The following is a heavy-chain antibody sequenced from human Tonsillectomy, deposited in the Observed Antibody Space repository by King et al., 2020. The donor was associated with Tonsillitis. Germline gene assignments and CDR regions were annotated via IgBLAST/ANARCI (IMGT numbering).Heavy chain of an antibody. D-gene: IGHD3-9*01. V-gene: IGHV3-21*01. CDR3: AREGTGDFDLLLYFYFYYGLDV. CDR2: ISTTGTYI. CDR1: GFTFSSYS. Sequence: QLVQSGGGLVKPGGSLRLSCAASGFTFSSYSMNWVRQAPGKGLEWVSSISTTGTYIYYPDSVKGRFTISRDNAKNSLYLQMNSLTAEDTAVYYCAREGTGDFDLLLYFYFYYGLDVWGQGTTVTVSS. J-gene: IGHJ6*02.